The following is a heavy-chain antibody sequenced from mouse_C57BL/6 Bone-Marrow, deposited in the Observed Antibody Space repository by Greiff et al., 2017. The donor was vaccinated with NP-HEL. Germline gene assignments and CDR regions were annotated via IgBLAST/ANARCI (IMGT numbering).Heavy chain of an antibody. CDR3: ARDGYPLWLRRRGYAMDY. D-gene: IGHD2-2*01. J-gene: IGHJ4*01. CDR1: GYTFTDYY. V-gene: IGHV1-77*01. Sequence: QVQLQQSGAELVKPGASVKISCKASGYTFTDYYINWVKQRPGQGLEWIGKIGPGSGSTYYNEKFKGKATLPADKSYSTAYMQLSSLTSEDSAVYFCARDGYPLWLRRRGYAMDYWGQGTSVTVSS. CDR2: IGPGSGST.